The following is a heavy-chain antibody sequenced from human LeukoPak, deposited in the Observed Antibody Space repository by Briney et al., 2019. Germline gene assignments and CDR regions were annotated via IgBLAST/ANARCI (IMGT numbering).Heavy chain of an antibody. J-gene: IGHJ4*02. CDR3: ARGNSGYAVRFDY. CDR2: IYTSGST. CDR1: GGSISSGSYY. V-gene: IGHV4-61*02. Sequence: SETLSLTCTVSGGSISSGSYYWSWIRQPAGKGLEWIGRIYTSGSTNYNPSLKSRVTISVDTSKNQFSLKLSSVTAADTAVYYCARGNSGYAVRFDYWGQGTLVTVSS. D-gene: IGHD5-12*01.